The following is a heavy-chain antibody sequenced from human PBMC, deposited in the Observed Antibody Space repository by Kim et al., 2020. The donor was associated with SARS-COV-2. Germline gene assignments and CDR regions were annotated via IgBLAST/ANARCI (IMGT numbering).Heavy chain of an antibody. CDR2: IDPSGGST. Sequence: ASVKVSCKASGYSFTNYFMHWVRQAPGQGLEWMGRIDPSGGSTNYAQKFQGRITMTRDTSTSTVYMELSSLTSEDTALYYCARVGLTGAPFDYWGQGTLLTVPS. D-gene: IGHD3-9*01. CDR1: GYSFTNYF. CDR3: ARVGLTGAPFDY. V-gene: IGHV1-46*01. J-gene: IGHJ4*02.